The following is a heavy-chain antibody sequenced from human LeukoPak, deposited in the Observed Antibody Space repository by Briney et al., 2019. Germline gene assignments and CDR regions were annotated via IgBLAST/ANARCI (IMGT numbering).Heavy chain of an antibody. CDR1: GFTFSNAW. CDR2: IKSKTDGGTT. V-gene: IGHV3-15*01. CDR3: TTLSYYYYYYMDV. J-gene: IGHJ6*03. Sequence: GGSLRLSCAASGFTFSNAWMSWVRQAPGKGLEWVGRIKSKTDGGTTDYAAPVRGRFTISRDDSKNTLYLQMNSLKTEDTAVYYCTTLSYYYYYYMDVWGKGTTVTVSS.